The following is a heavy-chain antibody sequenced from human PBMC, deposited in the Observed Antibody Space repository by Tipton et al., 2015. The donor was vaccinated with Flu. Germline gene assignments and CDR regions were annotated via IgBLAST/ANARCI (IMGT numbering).Heavy chain of an antibody. V-gene: IGHV4-38-2*01. CDR2: VHRSGNA. CDR3: ARRDFSNYVSEPKNWFNS. Sequence: TLSLTCSVSGDFIDSRHLWGWIRQPPGQELQWIGNVHRSGNAYYNSSLQSRVTISVDTSKNQFSLKLYSVTATDTAVYYCARRDFSNYVSEPKNWFNSWGQGTLVTVSS. CDR1: GDFIDSRHL. J-gene: IGHJ5*01. D-gene: IGHD4-11*01.